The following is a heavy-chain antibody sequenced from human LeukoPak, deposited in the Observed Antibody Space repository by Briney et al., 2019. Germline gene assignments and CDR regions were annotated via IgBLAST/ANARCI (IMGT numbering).Heavy chain of an antibody. D-gene: IGHD4-17*01. CDR2: IYYSGST. Sequence: SETLSLTCTVSGDSISGYYWSWIRQPPGKGLEWIGYIYYSGSTNYNPSLKSRVTISVDTSKNHFSLKLSSVTAADTAVYYCARVGRTTVTTRYYFDYWGQGTLVTVSS. V-gene: IGHV4-59*12. J-gene: IGHJ4*02. CDR3: ARVGRTTVTTRYYFDY. CDR1: GDSISGYY.